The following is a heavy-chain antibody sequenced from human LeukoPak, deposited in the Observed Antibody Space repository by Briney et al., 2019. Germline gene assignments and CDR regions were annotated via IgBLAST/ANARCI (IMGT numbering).Heavy chain of an antibody. J-gene: IGHJ3*02. CDR3: ARADDSELGIRVGEAFDI. CDR2: IYPGDSDT. Sequence: GESLKISCKGSEYSFTSYWIGWVRQMPGKGLEWMGIIYPGDSDTRYSPSFQGQVTISADKSISTAYLQWSSLKASDTAMYYCARADDSELGIRVGEAFDIWGQGTMVAVSS. CDR1: EYSFTSYW. V-gene: IGHV5-51*01. D-gene: IGHD7-27*01.